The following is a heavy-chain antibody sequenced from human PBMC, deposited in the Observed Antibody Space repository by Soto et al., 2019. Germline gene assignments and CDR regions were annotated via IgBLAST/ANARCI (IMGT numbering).Heavy chain of an antibody. V-gene: IGHV1-18*04. Sequence: ASVKVSCKASGYTFTSYGISWVRQAHGQGLEWMGWISAYNGNTNYAQKLQGRVTMTTDTSTSTAYMELRSLRSDDTAVYYCAHYCSGGSCDYYGMDVWGQGTTVTVSS. CDR1: GYTFTSYG. CDR3: AHYCSGGSCDYYGMDV. D-gene: IGHD2-15*01. J-gene: IGHJ6*02. CDR2: ISAYNGNT.